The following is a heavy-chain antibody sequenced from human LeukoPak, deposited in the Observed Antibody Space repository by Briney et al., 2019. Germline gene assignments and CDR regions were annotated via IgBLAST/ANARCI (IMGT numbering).Heavy chain of an antibody. Sequence: PGGSLRLSCVASRFTFSDYRMTWVRQAPGKGLEWIAYISNDLTTIHYAASVKGRFTISRDTPKNTLYLQMNSLRVEDTAVYYCASWPVGWYGEDSWGQGTLVTVSS. CDR1: RFTFSDYR. D-gene: IGHD6-19*01. CDR2: ISNDLTTI. CDR3: ASWPVGWYGEDS. J-gene: IGHJ4*02. V-gene: IGHV3-48*01.